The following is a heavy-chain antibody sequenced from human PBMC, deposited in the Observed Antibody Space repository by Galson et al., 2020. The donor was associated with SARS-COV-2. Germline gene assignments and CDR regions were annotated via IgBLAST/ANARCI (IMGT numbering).Heavy chain of an antibody. CDR3: AREPGGYDSSGYTRDYFDY. CDR2: ISSSGSSI. D-gene: IGHD3-22*01. V-gene: IGHV3-11*04. CDR1: GFVFSDYY. Sequence: NSGGSLRLSCAASGFVFSDYYMSWIRQAPGKGLEWISYISSSGSSIYYADSLKGRFTISRDNAKNSLYLQTNSLRAEDTAVYYCAREPGGYDSSGYTRDYFDYWGQGTLVTVSS. J-gene: IGHJ4*02.